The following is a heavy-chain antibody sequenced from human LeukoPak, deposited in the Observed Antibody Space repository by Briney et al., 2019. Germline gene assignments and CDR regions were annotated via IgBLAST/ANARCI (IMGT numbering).Heavy chain of an antibody. Sequence: PGGSLRLSCEASGFTFSSYWMSWVRQAPGKGLEWVANIKQDGSEKYYVDSVKGRFTISRENAKNSLYLQMNSLRAEDTAVYYCARGELLHHWGQGNLVTVSS. V-gene: IGHV3-7*01. D-gene: IGHD1-26*01. CDR2: IKQDGSEK. CDR3: ARGELLHH. CDR1: GFTFSSYW. J-gene: IGHJ1*01.